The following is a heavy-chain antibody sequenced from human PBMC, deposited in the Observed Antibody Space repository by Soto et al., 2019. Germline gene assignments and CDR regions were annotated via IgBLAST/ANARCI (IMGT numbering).Heavy chain of an antibody. D-gene: IGHD3-16*01. CDR2: VYIGGNT. CDR1: GFTVSSNY. V-gene: IGHV3-66*01. J-gene: IGHJ4*02. CDR3: AGSVGGGFDY. Sequence: EVQLVESGGGLVQPGGSLRLSCAASGFTVSSNYMSWVRQAPGKGLEWVSVVYIGGNTYYAESVEDRFTISRDNVQNMLYLQMNGLKAEDTAVYYCAGSVGGGFDYWGQGTLVTVSS.